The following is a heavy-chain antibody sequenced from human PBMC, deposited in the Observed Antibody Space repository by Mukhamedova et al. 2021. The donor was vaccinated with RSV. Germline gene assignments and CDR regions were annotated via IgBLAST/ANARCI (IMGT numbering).Heavy chain of an antibody. D-gene: IGHD3-10*01. J-gene: IGHJ4*02. CDR3: ARGGGFGELPLPFDY. Sequence: QAPGKGLEWVSGINWNGGSTGYADSVKGRFTISRGNAKNSLYLQMNSLRAEDTALYYCARGGGFGELPLPFDYWGQGTLVTVSS. CDR2: INWNGGST. V-gene: IGHV3-20*03.